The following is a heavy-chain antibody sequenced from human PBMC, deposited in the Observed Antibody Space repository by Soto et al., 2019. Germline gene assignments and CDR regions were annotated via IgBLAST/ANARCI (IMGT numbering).Heavy chain of an antibody. CDR1: GFTFSSYG. CDR3: ARGDGGVLGVEYRDV. Sequence: QVQLVESGGGVVQPGRSLRLSCAASGFTFSSYGMHWVRQAPGKGLEWVAVIWYDGSNKYYADSVKGRFTISRDNSKNTLYLQMNSLRAEDTAVYYCARGDGGVLGVEYRDVWGKGTTVTVSS. D-gene: IGHD3-16*01. CDR2: IWYDGSNK. V-gene: IGHV3-33*01. J-gene: IGHJ6*03.